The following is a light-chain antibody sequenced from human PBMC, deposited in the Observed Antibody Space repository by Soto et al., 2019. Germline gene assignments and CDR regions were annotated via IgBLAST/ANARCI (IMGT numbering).Light chain of an antibody. CDR3: QQAYSFPRT. J-gene: IGKJ5*01. CDR2: AAS. CDR1: QSISKS. Sequence: DIQLTQSPSSLSASVGDRVTITCGASQSISKSLNWYRQKPGQAPYLLIFAASTLQSGVPSRFSGSASGTDFTLTINSLQPEDFATYYCQQAYSFPRTFGQGTRLEI. V-gene: IGKV1-39*01.